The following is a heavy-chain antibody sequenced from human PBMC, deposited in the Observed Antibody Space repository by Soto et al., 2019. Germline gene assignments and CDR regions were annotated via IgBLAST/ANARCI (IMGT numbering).Heavy chain of an antibody. CDR1: GGSISSGGYY. Sequence: PSETLSLTCTVSGGSISSGGYYWSWIRQHPGKGLERIGYIYYSGSTYYNPSLKSRVTISVDTSKNQFSLKLSSVTAADTAVYYCARNNLRAVDSSRRPGYYYYYGMDVWGQGTTVTVSS. V-gene: IGHV4-31*03. J-gene: IGHJ6*02. D-gene: IGHD6-19*01. CDR2: IYYSGST. CDR3: ARNNLRAVDSSRRPGYYYYYGMDV.